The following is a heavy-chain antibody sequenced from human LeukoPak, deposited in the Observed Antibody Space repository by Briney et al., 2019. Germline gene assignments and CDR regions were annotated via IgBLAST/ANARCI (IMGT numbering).Heavy chain of an antibody. Sequence: GASVKVSCKVSGYTFTSYDINWVRQATGQGLEWMGWMNPNSGNTGYAQKFQGRVTITRNTSISTAYMELSSLRSEDTAVYYCARGYTTTEEILPGYPPYFDYWGQGTLVTVSS. V-gene: IGHV1-8*03. CDR1: GYTFTSYD. CDR2: MNPNSGNT. J-gene: IGHJ4*02. CDR3: ARGYTTTEEILPGYPPYFDY. D-gene: IGHD3-9*01.